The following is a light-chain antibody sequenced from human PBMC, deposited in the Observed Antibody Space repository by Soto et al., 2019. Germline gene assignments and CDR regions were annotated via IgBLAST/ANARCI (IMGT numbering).Light chain of an antibody. V-gene: IGKV1-9*01. J-gene: IGKJ4*01. CDR1: QGISSS. CDR2: AAS. Sequence: IQLTQSPSSLSASVGDRVTITCRASQGISSSLGWYQQKPGKAPKLLIYAASILQSGVPSRFSGSGFGTDFTRTISSLQAEDFASYFCQQLRSYPSTFGGGTKVEIK. CDR3: QQLRSYPST.